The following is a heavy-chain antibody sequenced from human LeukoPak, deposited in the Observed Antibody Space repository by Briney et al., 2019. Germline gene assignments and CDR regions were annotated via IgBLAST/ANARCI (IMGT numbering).Heavy chain of an antibody. J-gene: IGHJ4*02. Sequence: ASVKVSCKVSGYTLTELCMHWVRRAPGKGLERMGGFDPEDGETIYAQKFQGRVTMTEDTSTDTAYMELSSLRSEDTAVYYCATEGNYVWGSYRPYYFVYWSQGTLVTVSS. D-gene: IGHD3-16*02. V-gene: IGHV1-24*01. CDR2: FDPEDGET. CDR3: ATEGNYVWGSYRPYYFVY. CDR1: GYTLTELC.